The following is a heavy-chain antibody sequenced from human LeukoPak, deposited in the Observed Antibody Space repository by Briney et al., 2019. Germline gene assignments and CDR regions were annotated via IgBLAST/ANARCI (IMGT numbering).Heavy chain of an antibody. V-gene: IGHV1-46*01. D-gene: IGHD4-17*01. CDR3: ARAATVTTGVFDY. Sequence: ASVKVSCKASGYTFTSYYMHWVRQAPGQGLGWMGIINPSGGSTSYAQKFQGRVTMTRDTSTSTVYMELSRLRSDDTAVYYCARAATVTTGVFDYWGQGTLVTVSS. CDR1: GYTFTSYY. CDR2: INPSGGST. J-gene: IGHJ4*02.